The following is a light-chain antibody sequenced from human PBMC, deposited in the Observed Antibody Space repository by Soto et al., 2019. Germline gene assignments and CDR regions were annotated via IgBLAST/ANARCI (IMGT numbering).Light chain of an antibody. CDR2: GAS. CDR3: QQYNNWPPRVT. V-gene: IGKV3-15*01. CDR1: QSVSSN. J-gene: IGKJ3*01. Sequence: EIVMTQSPATLYVSPGERATLSCRASQSVSSNLAWYQQKPGQAPRLLIYGASTRATGIPARFSGSGSGTEFPLTISSLQTEDFAVYYCQQYNNWPPRVTFGPGNKVDIK.